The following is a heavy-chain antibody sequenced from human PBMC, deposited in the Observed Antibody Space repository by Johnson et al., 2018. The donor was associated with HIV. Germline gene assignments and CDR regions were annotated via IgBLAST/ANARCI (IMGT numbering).Heavy chain of an antibody. Sequence: QMQLVESGGGVVQPGRSLRLSCAASGFTFSSYAMHWVRQAPGKGLEWVAVISYDGSNKYYADSVKGRFTISRDNSKNTLYLQMNSLRAEDTAVYYCTYSSDWSPGAFDIWGQGTMVTVSS. CDR2: ISYDGSNK. J-gene: IGHJ3*02. CDR3: TYSSDWSPGAFDI. D-gene: IGHD6-19*01. V-gene: IGHV3-30*04. CDR1: GFTFSSYA.